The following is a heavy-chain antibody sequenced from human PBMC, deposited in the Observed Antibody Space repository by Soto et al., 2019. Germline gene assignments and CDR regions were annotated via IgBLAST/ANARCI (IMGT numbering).Heavy chain of an antibody. CDR2: IYSGGST. Sequence: GGSLRLSCAASGFTVSSNYMSWVRQAPGKGLEWVSVIYSGGSTYYADSVKGRFTISRDNSKNTLYLQMNSLRAEDTAVYYCARGIYGYSSGFYCFDYWGQGTLVTVSS. CDR3: ARGIYGYSSGFYCFDY. V-gene: IGHV3-53*01. D-gene: IGHD5-18*01. J-gene: IGHJ4*02. CDR1: GFTVSSNY.